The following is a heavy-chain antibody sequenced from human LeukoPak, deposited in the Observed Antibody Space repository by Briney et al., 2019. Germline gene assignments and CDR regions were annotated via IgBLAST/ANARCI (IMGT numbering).Heavy chain of an antibody. CDR2: INPSGGST. CDR1: GYTFTSYY. J-gene: IGHJ3*02. D-gene: IGHD3-9*01. Sequence: GASVKVSCKASGYTFTSYYMHWVRQAPGQGLEWMGIINPSGGSTSYAQKFQGRVTMTRDTSTSTVYMELSSLRSEDTAVYYCARWANYDILTGYYWVWAFDIWGQGTMATVSS. CDR3: ARWANYDILTGYYWVWAFDI. V-gene: IGHV1-46*01.